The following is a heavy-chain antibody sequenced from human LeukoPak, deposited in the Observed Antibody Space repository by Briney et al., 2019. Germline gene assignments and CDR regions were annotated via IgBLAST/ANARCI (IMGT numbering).Heavy chain of an antibody. CDR3: ARDLEYGSGSYSSYGMDV. CDR1: GYTFTYYY. D-gene: IGHD3-10*01. CDR2: INPDSDVT. Sequence: ASVKVSCKASGYTFTYYYIHWMRQAPGQGLEWMGWINPDSDVTSYAQKFQGRVTMTRDTSISTVYVELSRLTSDDTAVYYCARDLEYGSGSYSSYGMDVWGQGTTVTVSS. J-gene: IGHJ6*02. V-gene: IGHV1-2*02.